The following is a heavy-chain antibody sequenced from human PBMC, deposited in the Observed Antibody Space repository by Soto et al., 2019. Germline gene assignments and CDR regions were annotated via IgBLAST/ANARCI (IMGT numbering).Heavy chain of an antibody. CDR2: IIPIFGTA. D-gene: IGHD4-17*01. CDR3: ARDLFPTTVTTPFDY. CDR1: GGTFSSYA. Sequence: SVKVSCKASGGTFSSYAISWVRQAPGQGLEWMGGIIPIFGTANYAQKFQGRVTITADESTSTAYMELSSLRSEDTAVYYCARDLFPTTVTTPFDYWGQGTLVTVSS. V-gene: IGHV1-69*13. J-gene: IGHJ4*02.